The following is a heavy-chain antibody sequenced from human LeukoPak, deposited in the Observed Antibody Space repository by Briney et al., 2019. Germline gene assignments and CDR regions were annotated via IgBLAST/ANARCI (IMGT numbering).Heavy chain of an antibody. J-gene: IGHJ3*02. D-gene: IGHD4-17*01. CDR3: ARDRRTYGSPDAFDI. V-gene: IGHV1-18*01. CDR2: ISAYNGNT. CDR1: GYTFTSYG. Sequence: SVKVSCKASGYTFTSYGISWVRQAPGQGLEWMGWISAYNGNTNYAQKLQGRVTMTTDTSTSTAYMELRSLRSDDTAVYYCARDRRTYGSPDAFDIWGQGTMVTVSS.